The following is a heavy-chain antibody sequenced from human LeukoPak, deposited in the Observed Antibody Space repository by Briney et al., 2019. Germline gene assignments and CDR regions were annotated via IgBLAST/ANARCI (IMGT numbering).Heavy chain of an antibody. J-gene: IGHJ4*02. CDR1: GFTFSSYA. V-gene: IGHV3-23*01. CDR3: ARRRHDWYFDWLLSY. D-gene: IGHD3-9*01. CDR2: ISGSGGST. Sequence: PGGSLRHSCAASGFTFSSYAMSWVRQAPGKGLEWVSAISGSGGSTYYADSVKGRFTISRDNSKNTLYLQMNSLRAEDTAVYYCARRRHDWYFDWLLSYWGQGTLVTVSS.